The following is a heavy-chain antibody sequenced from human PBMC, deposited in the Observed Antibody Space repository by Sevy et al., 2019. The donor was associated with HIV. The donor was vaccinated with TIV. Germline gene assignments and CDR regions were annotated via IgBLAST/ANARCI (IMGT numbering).Heavy chain of an antibody. Sequence: GGSLRLSYAASGFAFSNYYAKHWVRQAPGKGLEWVALISYDGSDKYYADSVKGRFTISRDNFKNTLFLQMNSLTTEDTAVYYCARPRANYVDHYFFYAMDVWGQGTTVTVSS. CDR2: ISYDGSDK. CDR3: ARPRANYVDHYFFYAMDV. CDR1: GFAFSNYYA. V-gene: IGHV3-30-3*01. D-gene: IGHD4-17*01. J-gene: IGHJ6*02.